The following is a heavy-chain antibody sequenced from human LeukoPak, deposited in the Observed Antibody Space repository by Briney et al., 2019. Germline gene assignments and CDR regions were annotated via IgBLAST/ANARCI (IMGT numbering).Heavy chain of an antibody. D-gene: IGHD6-13*01. CDR2: IIPIFGTA. CDR3: AREHPLEQGGGYYYMDV. CDR1: GGTFSSYA. J-gene: IGHJ6*03. Sequence: SVKVSCKASGGTFSSYAISWVRQAPGQGLEWMGGIIPIFGTANYAQKFQGRVTITADESTSTAYMELSSLRSEDTAVYYCAREHPLEQGGGYYYMDVWGKGTTVTVSS. V-gene: IGHV1-69*13.